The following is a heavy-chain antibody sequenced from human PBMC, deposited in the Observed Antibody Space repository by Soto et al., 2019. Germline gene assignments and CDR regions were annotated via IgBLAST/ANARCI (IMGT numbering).Heavy chain of an antibody. CDR1: GGSISNYY. CDR3: ARDPRSSGAILTPSWSFDY. V-gene: IGHV4-59*01. J-gene: IGHJ4*02. CDR2: IYYSGST. D-gene: IGHD3-9*01. Sequence: SETLSLTCTVSGGSISNYYWSWIRQPPGKGLEWIGYIYYSGSTNYNPSLKSRVTISVDTSKNQFSLKLSSVTAADTAVYYCARDPRSSGAILTPSWSFDYWGQGTLVTVSS.